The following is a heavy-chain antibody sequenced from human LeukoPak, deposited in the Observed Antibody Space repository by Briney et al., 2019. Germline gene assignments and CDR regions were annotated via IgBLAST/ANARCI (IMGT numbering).Heavy chain of an antibody. J-gene: IGHJ4*02. CDR2: ISRNGGAV. V-gene: IGHV3-11*01. Sequence: GGSLRLSCAASGFTFNQHSMSWIRQAPGKGLEWLSYISRNGGAVHYADSVEGRFTISRDNAKNSLNLQSNGLRTDDTAVYFCARASSLIGGFDSWGRGTLVTVSS. CDR1: GFTFNQHS. CDR3: ARASSLIGGFDS. D-gene: IGHD2-8*01.